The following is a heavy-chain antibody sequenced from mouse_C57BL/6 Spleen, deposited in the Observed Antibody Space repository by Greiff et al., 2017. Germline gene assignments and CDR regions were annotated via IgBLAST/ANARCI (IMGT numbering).Heavy chain of an antibody. CDR2: INPNNGGT. V-gene: IGHV1-22*01. CDR3: AFITTVVADY. D-gene: IGHD1-1*01. J-gene: IGHJ2*01. CDR1: GYTFTNSN. Sequence: EVQLQQSGPELVKPGASVKMSCKASGYTFTNSNMPWVKQSHGKSLEWIGYINPNNGGTSYNQKFKGKATLTVNKSSSTAYMELRSLTSEDSAVYYFAFITTVVADYWGQGTTLTVSS.